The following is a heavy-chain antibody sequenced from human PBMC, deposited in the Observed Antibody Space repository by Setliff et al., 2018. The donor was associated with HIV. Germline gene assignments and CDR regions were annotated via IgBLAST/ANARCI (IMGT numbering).Heavy chain of an antibody. CDR3: ARYCGGDCYPSAYYMDV. J-gene: IGHJ6*03. D-gene: IGHD2-21*01. Sequence: PSETLSLTCAVSGGSISSSNWWSWVRQPPGEGLGWIGEIYHSGSTNYNTSLKSRVTISLDRSKTQFSLKLISVIAADTAVYYCARYCGGDCYPSAYYMDVWGKGTTVTVSS. V-gene: IGHV4-4*02. CDR1: GGSISSSNW. CDR2: IYHSGST.